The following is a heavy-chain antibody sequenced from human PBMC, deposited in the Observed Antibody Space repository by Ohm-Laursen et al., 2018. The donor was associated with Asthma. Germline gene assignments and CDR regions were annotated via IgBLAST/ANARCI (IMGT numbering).Heavy chain of an antibody. Sequence: SLRLSCAASGFTFSSYAMSWVRQAPGKGLEWVSAISGSGGSTYYADSVKGRFTISRDNSKNTLYLQMNSLRAEDTAVYYCATGYCTGGVCRNAFDIWGQGTMVTVSS. J-gene: IGHJ3*02. V-gene: IGHV3-23*01. CDR3: ATGYCTGGVCRNAFDI. CDR1: GFTFSSYA. CDR2: ISGSGGST. D-gene: IGHD2-8*02.